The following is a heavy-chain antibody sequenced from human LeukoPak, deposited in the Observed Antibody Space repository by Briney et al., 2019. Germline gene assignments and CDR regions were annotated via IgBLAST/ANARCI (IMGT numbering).Heavy chain of an antibody. V-gene: IGHV3-7*01. CDR2: IKQDGSEK. J-gene: IGHJ4*02. CDR3: ARGPPGYSSGFSDY. CDR1: GFTFSSYW. Sequence: SGGSLRLSCAASGFTFSSYWMSWVRQAPGKGLEWVANIKQDGSEKYYVDSVKGRFTISRDNAKNSLYLQINSLRAEDTAVYYCARGPPGYSSGFSDYWGQGTLVTVSS. D-gene: IGHD6-19*01.